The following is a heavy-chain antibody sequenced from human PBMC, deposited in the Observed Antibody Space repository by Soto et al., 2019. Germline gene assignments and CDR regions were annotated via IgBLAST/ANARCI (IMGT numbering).Heavy chain of an antibody. CDR1: GYTFTSYG. Sequence: GASVKVSCKASGYTFTSYGISWVRQAPGQGLEWMGWISAYNGNTNYAQKLQGRVTMTTDTSTSTAYMELRSLRSDDTAVYYCARAQHWLRFLEWSLPDGGMDVWGQGTTVTVSS. CDR3: ARAQHWLRFLEWSLPDGGMDV. CDR2: ISAYNGNT. D-gene: IGHD3-3*01. J-gene: IGHJ6*02. V-gene: IGHV1-18*04.